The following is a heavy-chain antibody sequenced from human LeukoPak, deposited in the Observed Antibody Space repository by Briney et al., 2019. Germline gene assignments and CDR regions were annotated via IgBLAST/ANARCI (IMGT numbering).Heavy chain of an antibody. Sequence: SETLSLTCTVSGGSISSYYWSWIRQPPGKGQEWIGYIYYSGSTNYNPFLKSRVTISVDTSKNQFSLKLSSVTAADTAVYYCARSGLWFGELFGWFDPWGQGTLVTVSS. D-gene: IGHD3-10*01. V-gene: IGHV4-59*01. CDR2: IYYSGST. J-gene: IGHJ5*02. CDR1: GGSISSYY. CDR3: ARSGLWFGELFGWFDP.